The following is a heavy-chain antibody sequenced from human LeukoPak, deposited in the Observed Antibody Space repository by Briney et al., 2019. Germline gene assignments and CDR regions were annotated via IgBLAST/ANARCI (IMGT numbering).Heavy chain of an antibody. CDR3: ARGADGVSSNSRGWFDP. CDR2: ISTSSSYI. Sequence: GGSLTLSCPASGFTFSSYSLNWVRQAPAKGLEWVSSISTSSSYIYYADSLKGRFTISRDNARNSLYLQMNTLRAEDMAVYSCARGADGVSSNSRGWFDPWGQGTLVTVSS. V-gene: IGHV3-21*01. J-gene: IGHJ5*02. CDR1: GFTFSSYS. D-gene: IGHD2-15*01.